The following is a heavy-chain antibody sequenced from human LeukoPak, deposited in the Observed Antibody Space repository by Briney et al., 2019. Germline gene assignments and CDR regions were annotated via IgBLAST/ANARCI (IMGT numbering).Heavy chain of an antibody. D-gene: IGHD2-2*01. CDR2: IGSSGSTR. CDR1: GFTFSSYE. Sequence: GGSLRLSCAASGFTFSSYEMNWVRQAPGKGLEWVSYIGSSGSTRYYADSVKGRFTISRDNAKNSLYLQMNSLRAEDTAVYYCARDQRYCSSSSCPWEPFDYWGQGTLVTVSS. J-gene: IGHJ4*02. CDR3: ARDQRYCSSSSCPWEPFDY. V-gene: IGHV3-48*03.